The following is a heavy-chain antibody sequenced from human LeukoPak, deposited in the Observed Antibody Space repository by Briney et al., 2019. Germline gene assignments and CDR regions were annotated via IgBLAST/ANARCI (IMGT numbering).Heavy chain of an antibody. CDR1: GYTFTSYA. CDR3: ASGPYTVPLPVY. Sequence: ASVNVSCKASGYTFTSYAMHWVRQAPGQRLEWMGWINAGNGNTKYSQKFQGRVTITRDTSASTAYMELSSLRSEDTAVYYCASGPYTVPLPVYWGQGTLVTVAS. V-gene: IGHV1-3*01. D-gene: IGHD4-17*01. CDR2: INAGNGNT. J-gene: IGHJ4*02.